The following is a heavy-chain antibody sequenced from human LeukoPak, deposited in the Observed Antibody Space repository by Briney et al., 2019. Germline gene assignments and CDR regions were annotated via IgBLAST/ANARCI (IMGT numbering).Heavy chain of an antibody. J-gene: IGHJ4*02. Sequence: GGSLRLSCAASGFTFDDYTMHCVLQAPGKGLEWVSLISWDGGSTYYADSVKGRFTISRDNSKNSLYLQMNSLRTEDTALYYCAKDDYGSGSCTFDYWGQGTLVTVSS. V-gene: IGHV3-43*01. CDR1: GFTFDDYT. D-gene: IGHD3-10*01. CDR2: ISWDGGST. CDR3: AKDDYGSGSCTFDY.